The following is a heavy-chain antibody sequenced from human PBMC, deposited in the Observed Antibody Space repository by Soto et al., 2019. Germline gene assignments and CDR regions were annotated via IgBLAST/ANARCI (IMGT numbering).Heavy chain of an antibody. CDR2: IIPIFGTT. Sequence: QEQLVQAGAEVKKPGSSVRISCRASGGTFSNDAVSWVRQAPGQGLQWMGGIIPIFGTTHYAQKFQGRVTITADESTATAYMEQRSVTSEDTAVYYCATGLRTGNYGMDVWGQGTAVTVSS. V-gene: IGHV1-69*01. J-gene: IGHJ6*02. CDR3: ATGLRTGNYGMDV. D-gene: IGHD3-10*01. CDR1: GGTFSNDA.